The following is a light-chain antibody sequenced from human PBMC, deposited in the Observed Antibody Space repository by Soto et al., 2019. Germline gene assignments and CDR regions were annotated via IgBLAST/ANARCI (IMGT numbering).Light chain of an antibody. J-gene: IGLJ2*01. CDR1: SSDVGGYNY. CDR3: CSYAGSYVV. Sequence: QSALTQPRSVSGSPGQSVTISCTGTSSDVGGYNYVSWYQQHPGKAPKLMIYDVSKRPSGVPDRFSGSKSGNTASLTISGLQAEDDAYYYCCSYAGSYVVFGGGTKLTVL. V-gene: IGLV2-11*01. CDR2: DVS.